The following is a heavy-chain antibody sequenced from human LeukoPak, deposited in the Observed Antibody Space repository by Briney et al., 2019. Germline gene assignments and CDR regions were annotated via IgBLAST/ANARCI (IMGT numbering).Heavy chain of an antibody. CDR1: GFTFSSYG. D-gene: IGHD2-2*01. CDR3: AKVSAYCSSTSCYQGLSFDI. V-gene: IGHV3-30*02. Sequence: GGSLRLSCAASGFTFSSYGMHWVRQAPGKGLEWVAFIRYDGSNKYYADSVKGRFTISRDNSKNTLYLQMNSLRAEDTAVYYCAKVSAYCSSTSCYQGLSFDIWGQGTMVTVSS. CDR2: IRYDGSNK. J-gene: IGHJ3*02.